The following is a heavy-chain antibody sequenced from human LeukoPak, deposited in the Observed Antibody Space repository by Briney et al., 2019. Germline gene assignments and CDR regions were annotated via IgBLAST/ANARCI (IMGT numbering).Heavy chain of an antibody. J-gene: IGHJ6*02. CDR3: ARDLPMGSDAHYYYGMDV. CDR1: GYTFTSYY. V-gene: IGHV1-46*01. Sequence: ASVKVSCKASGYTFTSYYMHWVREAPGQGHEWMGIINPSGGSTSYAQKFQGRVTMTRDTSTSTVYMELSSLRSEDTAVYYCARDLPMGSDAHYYYGMDVWGQGTTVTVSS. CDR2: INPSGGST. D-gene: IGHD2-8*01.